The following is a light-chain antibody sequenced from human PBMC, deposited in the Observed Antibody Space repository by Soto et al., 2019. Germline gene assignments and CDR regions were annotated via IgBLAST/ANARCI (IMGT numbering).Light chain of an antibody. V-gene: IGKV3-20*01. CDR3: QQYYTTRG. CDR1: QSVSSAY. J-gene: IGKJ4*01. CDR2: GVS. Sequence: EIVLTQSPGTLSLSPGERATLSCRASQSVSSAYSAWYQQKPGQAPRLLIYGVSTRATGIADRFSGSGSGTDFTLTISRLEPEDFAVYYCQQYYTTRGFGGGTKVEIK.